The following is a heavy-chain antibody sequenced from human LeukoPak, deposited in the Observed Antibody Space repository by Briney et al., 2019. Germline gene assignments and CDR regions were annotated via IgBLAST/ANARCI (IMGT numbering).Heavy chain of an antibody. V-gene: IGHV3-23*01. CDR2: ISGSGGST. Sequence: GGSLRLSCAASGFTFSSSAMSWVRQVPGKGLEWVSAISGSGGSTYYADSVKGRFTISRDNSKNTLYLQMNSLRAEDTAVYYCAKDMRFDWTPYYFDYWGQGTLVTVSS. CDR1: GFTFSSSA. J-gene: IGHJ4*02. CDR3: AKDMRFDWTPYYFDY. D-gene: IGHD3-9*01.